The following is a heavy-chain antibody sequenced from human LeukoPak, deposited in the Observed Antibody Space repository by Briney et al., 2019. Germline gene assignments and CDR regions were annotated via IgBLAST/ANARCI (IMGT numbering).Heavy chain of an antibody. J-gene: IGHJ5*02. D-gene: IGHD2-15*01. CDR3: ARQGYCSGGRSSRWFDP. V-gene: IGHV4-59*08. CDR2: IYYSGST. Sequence: SETLSLTCTVSGGSISSYYRSWIRQPPGKGLEWIGYIYYSGSTNYNPSLKSRVTISVDTSKNQFSLKLSSVTAADTAVYYCARQGYCSGGRSSRWFDPWGQGTLVTVSS. CDR1: GGSISSYY.